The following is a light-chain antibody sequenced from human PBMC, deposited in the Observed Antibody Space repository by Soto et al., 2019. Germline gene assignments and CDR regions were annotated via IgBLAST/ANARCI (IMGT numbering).Light chain of an antibody. CDR2: GAS. Sequence: ETVLTQSPGTLSLSPGERATLSCRASESVNSNYLAWYQQKPGQAPRLLIYGASSRATGIPDRFSGSGSGTDFTLTISRLEPEDFAVYYCQQYGSSPSTFGQGTKVDIK. CDR3: QQYGSSPST. J-gene: IGKJ1*01. V-gene: IGKV3-20*01. CDR1: ESVNSNY.